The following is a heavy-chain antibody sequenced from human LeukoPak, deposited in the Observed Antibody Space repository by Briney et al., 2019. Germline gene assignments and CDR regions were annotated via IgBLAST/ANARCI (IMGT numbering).Heavy chain of an antibody. V-gene: IGHV1-69*05. CDR2: IIPIFGTA. D-gene: IGHD6-13*01. Sequence: GASVKVSCTASGGTFSSYAISWVRQAPGQGLEWMGGIIPIFGTANYAQKFQGRVTMTRDTSTSTVYMELSSLRSEDTAVYYCACLSSSWYRRIPWGQGTLVTVSS. CDR3: ACLSSSWYRRIP. J-gene: IGHJ5*02. CDR1: GGTFSSYA.